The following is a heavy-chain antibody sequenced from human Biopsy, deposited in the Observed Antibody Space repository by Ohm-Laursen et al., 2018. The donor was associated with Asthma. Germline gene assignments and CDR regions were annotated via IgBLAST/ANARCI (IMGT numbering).Heavy chain of an antibody. CDR2: INSVFGTT. CDR3: ARKAGSCISRTCYSLDF. D-gene: IGHD2-2*01. Sequence: SVKVSCKYLGGTFKTYVIGWVRQDPGQGLEWMGGINSVFGTTTYPQKFQDRVTITADDSTSTVYMELSSLRSEDTAVYYCARKAGSCISRTCYSLDFWGQGTLVTVSS. CDR1: GGTFKTYV. V-gene: IGHV1-69*13. J-gene: IGHJ4*02.